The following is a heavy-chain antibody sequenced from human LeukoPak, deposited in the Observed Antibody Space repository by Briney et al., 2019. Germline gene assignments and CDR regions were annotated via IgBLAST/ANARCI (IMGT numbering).Heavy chain of an antibody. V-gene: IGHV4-4*07. Sequence: SETLSLTCTVSGGSISSYYWSWIRQPAGKGLEWIGRIYTSGSTNYNPSLKSRVTMSVDTSKNQFSLKLSSVTAADTAVYYCARVGSGGRGYYYYYMDVWGKGTTVTVSS. J-gene: IGHJ6*03. D-gene: IGHD3-10*01. CDR1: GGSISSYY. CDR2: IYTSGST. CDR3: ARVGSGGRGYYYYYMDV.